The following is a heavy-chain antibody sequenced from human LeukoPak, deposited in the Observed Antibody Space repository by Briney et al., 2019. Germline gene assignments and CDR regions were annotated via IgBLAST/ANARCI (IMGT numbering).Heavy chain of an antibody. J-gene: IGHJ4*02. D-gene: IGHD3-10*01. V-gene: IGHV3-53*01. CDR2: IYSGGST. CDR1: GFTFSNAW. Sequence: PGGSLRLSCAASGFTFSNAWMSWVRQAPGKGLEWVSVIYSGGSTYYADSVKGRFTISRDNSKSTLYLQMNSLRAEDTAVYYCAKWAYYGSGSSLGGVDYWGQGTLVTVSS. CDR3: AKWAYYGSGSSLGGVDY.